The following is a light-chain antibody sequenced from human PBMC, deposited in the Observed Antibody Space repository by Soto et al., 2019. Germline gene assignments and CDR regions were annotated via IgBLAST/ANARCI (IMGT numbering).Light chain of an antibody. J-gene: IGLJ2*01. CDR1: SSDVGGYNY. Sequence: QSALTQPASVSGSPGQSLTISCTGTSSDVGGYNYVSWYQQHPGKAPKLMIYDVSNRPSGVSNRFSGSKSGNTASLTISGLQAEDEADYYCSSYTSSRMVFGGGTKLTVL. CDR3: SSYTSSRMV. CDR2: DVS. V-gene: IGLV2-14*01.